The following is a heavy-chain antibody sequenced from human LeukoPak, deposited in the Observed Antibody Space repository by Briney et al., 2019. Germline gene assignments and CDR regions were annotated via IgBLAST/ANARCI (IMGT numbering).Heavy chain of an antibody. CDR1: GFTFSDNW. D-gene: IGHD3-10*01. CDR2: IKQDGGGK. CDR3: AKDRYYYGSDFDY. J-gene: IGHJ4*02. Sequence: GGSLRLSCAASGFTFSDNWMSWVRQPPGKGLEWVATIKQDGGGKFYVGSVEGRFTISRDNAKNLVFLEMNSLRVEDTAVYYCAKDRYYYGSDFDYWGQGTLVTVSS. V-gene: IGHV3-7*01.